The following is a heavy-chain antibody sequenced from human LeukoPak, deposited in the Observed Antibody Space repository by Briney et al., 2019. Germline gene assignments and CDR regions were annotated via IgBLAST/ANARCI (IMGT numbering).Heavy chain of an antibody. CDR2: IWYDGSNK. D-gene: IGHD2/OR15-2a*01. Sequence: GRSLRLSCAASGFTFCSYGMHWVRQAPGKGLEWVAVIWYDGSNKYYADSVKGRFTISRDNSKNTLYLQMNSLRAEDTAVYYCAREGPNRVFDYWGQGTLVTVSS. CDR1: GFTFCSYG. V-gene: IGHV3-33*01. J-gene: IGHJ4*02. CDR3: AREGPNRVFDY.